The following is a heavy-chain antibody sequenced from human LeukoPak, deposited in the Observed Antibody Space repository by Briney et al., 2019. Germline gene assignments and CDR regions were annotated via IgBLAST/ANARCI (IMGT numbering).Heavy chain of an antibody. CDR1: GDSFSSDA. D-gene: IGHD6-25*01. Sequence: ASVKVSCKASGDSFSSDAISWVRQVPGQGYEWVGRIIPILGVTHYALKFRGRVTITADKSTSAADMELRSLTSDDTAVYYCATQSSGWQIYYFDHWGQGTLVTVSS. CDR3: ATQSSGWQIYYFDH. V-gene: IGHV1-69*04. J-gene: IGHJ4*02. CDR2: IIPILGVT.